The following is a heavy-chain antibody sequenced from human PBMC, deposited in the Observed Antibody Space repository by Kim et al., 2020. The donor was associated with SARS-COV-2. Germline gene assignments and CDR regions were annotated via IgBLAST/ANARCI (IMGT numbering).Heavy chain of an antibody. V-gene: IGHV5-10-1*01. CDR3: ARRRNEAIDY. J-gene: IGHJ4*02. Sequence: YTNYSPSFQGHVTISADKSISTAYLQWSSLKASDTAMYYCARRRNEAIDYWGQGTLVTVSS. CDR2: YT. D-gene: IGHD1-1*01.